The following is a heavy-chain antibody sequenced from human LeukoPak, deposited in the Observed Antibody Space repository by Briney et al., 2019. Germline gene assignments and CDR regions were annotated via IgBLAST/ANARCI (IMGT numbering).Heavy chain of an antibody. Sequence: GGSLRLSCAASGFTFSNYWMSWVRQAPGKGLEWVANIKQDGSEKYYVDSVKGRFTISRDNAKKSRYLQMNSLRAEDTAVYYWASDRSNWYNFFNYGGEGTLVTLS. CDR1: GFTFSNYW. CDR3: ASDRSNWYNFFNY. J-gene: IGHJ4*02. CDR2: IKQDGSEK. D-gene: IGHD6-13*01. V-gene: IGHV3-7*01.